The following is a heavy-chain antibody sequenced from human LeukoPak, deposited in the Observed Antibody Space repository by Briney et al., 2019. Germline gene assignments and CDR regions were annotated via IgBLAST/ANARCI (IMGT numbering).Heavy chain of an antibody. V-gene: IGHV3-23*01. CDR2: TVSRGTT. CDR3: AKCSTSAYTTGWCSWIDP. Sequence: PGGSLRLSCVASGFTFTSDAMNWVRQAPGKGLEWVSSTVSRGTTQYADSVKGRFTVSRDTSKNTLYLQMNSLRADDTAVYYCAKCSTSAYTTGWCSWIDPWGQGTLVTVSS. D-gene: IGHD6-19*01. CDR1: GFTFTSDA. J-gene: IGHJ5*02.